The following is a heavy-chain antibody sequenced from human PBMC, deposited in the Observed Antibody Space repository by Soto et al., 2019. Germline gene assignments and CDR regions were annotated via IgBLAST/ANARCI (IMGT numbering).Heavy chain of an antibody. CDR1: RYSFTAYF. Sequence: VSVKVSCKASRYSFTAYFMHWVRQAPGQGLEWMGIVHPSGGNTNYAQKFQGRVTMTWDTSTTTVYMELSSLRSDDTAVYYCARAPYSSSSFFFDYWGQGTPVTVSS. V-gene: IGHV1-46*01. CDR2: VHPSGGNT. CDR3: ARAPYSSSSFFFDY. D-gene: IGHD6-6*01. J-gene: IGHJ4*02.